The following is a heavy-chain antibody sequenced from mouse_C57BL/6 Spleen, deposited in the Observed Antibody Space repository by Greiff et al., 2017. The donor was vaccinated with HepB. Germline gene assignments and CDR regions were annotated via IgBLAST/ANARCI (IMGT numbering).Heavy chain of an antibody. CDR2: ISSGGSYT. D-gene: IGHD3-3*01. Sequence: EVMLVESGGDLVKPGGSLKLSCAASGFTFSSYGMSWVRQTPDKRLEWVATISSGGSYTYYPDSVKGRFTISRDNAKNTLYLQMSSLKSEDTAMYYCARDVLGGWYFDVWGTGTTVTVSS. CDR3: ARDVLGGWYFDV. V-gene: IGHV5-6*01. CDR1: GFTFSSYG. J-gene: IGHJ1*03.